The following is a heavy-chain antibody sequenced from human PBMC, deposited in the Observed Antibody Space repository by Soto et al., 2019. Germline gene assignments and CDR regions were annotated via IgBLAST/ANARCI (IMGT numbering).Heavy chain of an antibody. CDR3: ARDPPWGVRGVHYYGMDV. CDR1: GYTFTSYG. D-gene: IGHD3-10*01. Sequence: ASVEVSCKASGYTFTSYGISWVRQAPGQGLEWMGWISAYNGNTNYAQKLQGRVTMTTDTSTSTAYMELRSLRSDDTAVYYCARDPPWGVRGVHYYGMDVWGQGTTLTVS. CDR2: ISAYNGNT. V-gene: IGHV1-18*04. J-gene: IGHJ6*02.